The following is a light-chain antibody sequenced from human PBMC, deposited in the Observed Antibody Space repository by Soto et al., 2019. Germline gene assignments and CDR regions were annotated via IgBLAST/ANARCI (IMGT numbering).Light chain of an antibody. CDR3: QLAGSLPIT. CDR1: QSISSY. J-gene: IGKJ5*01. Sequence: ILLTEYATTLSLSHGERSPLSCRASQSISSYLTWYQHKPGHAPRLLIYDASNRATGIPARFSGSGSGKDFTLTISSLEPEDFAVYYCQLAGSLPITFGQGTRLE. CDR2: DAS. V-gene: IGKV3-11*01.